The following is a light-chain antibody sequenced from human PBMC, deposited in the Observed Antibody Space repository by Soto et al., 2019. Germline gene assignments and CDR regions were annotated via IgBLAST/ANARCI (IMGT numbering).Light chain of an antibody. CDR1: QSVLYSSNNKNY. Sequence: DIVMTQSPDSLAVSLGERATINCKSSQSVLYSSNNKNYLAWYQQKPGQPPKLLISWASTREFGVPDRFSGSRSGTDFTLTISSLQAEDVAVYYCQQYYGSPPRTFGQGTKVEIK. V-gene: IGKV4-1*01. CDR3: QQYYGSPPRT. J-gene: IGKJ1*01. CDR2: WAS.